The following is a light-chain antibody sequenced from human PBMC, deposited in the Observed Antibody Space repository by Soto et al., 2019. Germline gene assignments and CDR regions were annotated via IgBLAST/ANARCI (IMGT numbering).Light chain of an antibody. CDR2: DIT. CDR1: SSDVGAYIY. CDR3: VSFTTSSSYV. V-gene: IGLV2-14*01. Sequence: QSALTQPASVSGSPGQSITISCTGTSSDVGAYIYVSWYQQHPGKAPKLMIYDITNRPSGVSNRFSGSKSGNTSSLTISGLQAEDEADYYCVSFTTSSSYVFVTGIKVTVL. J-gene: IGLJ1*01.